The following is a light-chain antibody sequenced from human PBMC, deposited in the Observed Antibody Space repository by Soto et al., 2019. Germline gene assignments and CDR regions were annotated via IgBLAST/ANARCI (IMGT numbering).Light chain of an antibody. V-gene: IGKV3-11*01. CDR1: QSVSSY. CDR3: QQRSNWRT. Sequence: TLSLSSGKKATLSCRASQSVSSYLAWYQQKPGQAPRLLIYDASNRATGIPARFSGSGSGTDFTLTISSLEPEDFAVYYCQQRSNWRTFGQGTKVDIK. J-gene: IGKJ1*01. CDR2: DAS.